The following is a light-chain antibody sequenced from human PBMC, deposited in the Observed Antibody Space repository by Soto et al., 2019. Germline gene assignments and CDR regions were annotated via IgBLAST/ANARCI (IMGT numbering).Light chain of an antibody. J-gene: IGLJ2*01. CDR3: NSYAGSFNLV. CDR1: SSDVGGYNY. CDR2: DVT. V-gene: IGLV2-8*01. Sequence: QSALTQPPSASGSPGQAVTISCTGTSSDVGGYNYVSWYQQNPGKAPKLMIYDVTKQPSGVPDRFSVSKSGNKASLTASWLQAEDEADYYCNSYAGSFNLVFGGGTKLTVL.